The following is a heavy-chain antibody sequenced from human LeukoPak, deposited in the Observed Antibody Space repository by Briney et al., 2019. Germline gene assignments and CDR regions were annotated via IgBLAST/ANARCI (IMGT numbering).Heavy chain of an antibody. D-gene: IGHD5-24*01. CDR1: GFTFSSYA. J-gene: IGHJ4*02. Sequence: GRSLRLSCAASGFTFSSYAMSWVRQAPGKRLEWVSAISGSGGSTYYADSVKGRFTISRDNSKNTLYLQMNSLRAEDTAVYYCAKTRDGYNRYFDYWGQGTLVTVSS. V-gene: IGHV3-23*01. CDR3: AKTRDGYNRYFDY. CDR2: ISGSGGST.